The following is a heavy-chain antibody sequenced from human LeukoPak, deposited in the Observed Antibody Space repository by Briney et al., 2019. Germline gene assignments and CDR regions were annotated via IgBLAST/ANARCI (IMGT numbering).Heavy chain of an antibody. CDR3: AKGGGWLYYFDY. J-gene: IGHJ4*02. CDR1: GFTFSTFA. Sequence: GGSLRLSCSASGFTFSTFAMNWVRQAPGKGLEWVSAISDRGGSIYYADSVKGRFTISRDNSKNTLYLQINSLRAEDTAVYYCAKGGGWLYYFDYWGQGNLVTVSS. CDR2: ISDRGGSI. V-gene: IGHV3-23*01. D-gene: IGHD5-24*01.